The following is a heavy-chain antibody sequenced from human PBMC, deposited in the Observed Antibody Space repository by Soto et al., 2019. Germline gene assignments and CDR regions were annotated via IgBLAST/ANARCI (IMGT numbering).Heavy chain of an antibody. Sequence: SETLSLTCTVSGGSISSYYWSWIRQPPGKGLEWIGYIYYSGSTNYNPSLKSRVTISVDTSKNQFSLKLSSVTAADTAVYYCARGGIVVVPAASNAFDIWGQGTMVTVS. D-gene: IGHD2-2*01. J-gene: IGHJ3*02. CDR3: ARGGIVVVPAASNAFDI. CDR1: GGSISSYY. V-gene: IGHV4-59*01. CDR2: IYYSGST.